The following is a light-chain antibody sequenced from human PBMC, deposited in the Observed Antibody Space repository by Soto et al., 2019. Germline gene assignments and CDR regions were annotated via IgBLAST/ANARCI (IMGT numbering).Light chain of an antibody. Sequence: EIVMTQSPATLSVSPGERATLSCRASQSVSSKLAWYQQKPGQAPRFLMYDASTRATDIPARFSGSGSGTESTLTISSLQSEDFAVYYCQQYDNWPWTFGQGTKVEFK. CDR3: QQYDNWPWT. CDR2: DAS. J-gene: IGKJ1*01. V-gene: IGKV3-15*01. CDR1: QSVSSK.